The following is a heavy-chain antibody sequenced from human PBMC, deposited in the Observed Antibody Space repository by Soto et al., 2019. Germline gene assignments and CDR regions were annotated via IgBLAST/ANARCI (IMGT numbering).Heavy chain of an antibody. Sequence: GGSLRLSCAASGFTFSSYAMHWVRQAPGKGLEWVAVILYDGSNKYYADSVKGRFTISRDNSKNTLYLQMNSLRAEDTAVYYCARDRRRFQSGYSSSWYVFLLYGMDVWGQGTTVTVSS. CDR1: GFTFSSYA. J-gene: IGHJ6*02. V-gene: IGHV3-30-3*01. CDR2: ILYDGSNK. CDR3: ARDRRRFQSGYSSSWYVFLLYGMDV. D-gene: IGHD6-13*01.